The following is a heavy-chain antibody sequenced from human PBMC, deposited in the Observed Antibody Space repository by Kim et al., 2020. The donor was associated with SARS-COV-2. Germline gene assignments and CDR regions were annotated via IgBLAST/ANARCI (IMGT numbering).Heavy chain of an antibody. CDR3: AKDMGRWLRAFDI. J-gene: IGHJ3*02. Sequence: GGSLRLSCAASGFTFDDYAMHWVRQAPGKGLEWVSGISWNSGSIGYADSVKGRFTISRDNAKNSLYLQMNRLRAEDTALYYCAKDMGRWLRAFDIWGQGTMVTVSS. CDR1: GFTFDDYA. V-gene: IGHV3-9*01. D-gene: IGHD2-15*01. CDR2: ISWNSGSI.